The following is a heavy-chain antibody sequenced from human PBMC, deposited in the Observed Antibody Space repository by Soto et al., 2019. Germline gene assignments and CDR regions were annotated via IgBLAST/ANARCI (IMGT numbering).Heavy chain of an antibody. CDR1: GSSFTAYC. V-gene: IGHV1-2*02. Sequence: QVHLVQSGAEVKKSGASVKVSCEASGSSFTAYCVHWVRQAPGQGLEWMGWINPNSGGTNYAQRFQGRVAMTTDTSTNTAYMELNRLKSDDTALYFCARSSGTYSAFHYWCQGPQVTVSS. J-gene: IGHJ4*01. D-gene: IGHD1-26*01. CDR2: INPNSGGT. CDR3: ARSSGTYSAFHY.